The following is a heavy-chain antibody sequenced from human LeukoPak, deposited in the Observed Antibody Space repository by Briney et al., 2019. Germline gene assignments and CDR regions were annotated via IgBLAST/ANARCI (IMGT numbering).Heavy chain of an antibody. CDR2: ITATSRHI. D-gene: IGHD4-23*01. Sequence: GGSLRLSCAAPGVTFSGYSVNWVRQAPGKGLEWVSAITATSRHIYYADSVKGRFTISRDNAKNSLYLQMNSLRVEDTALYYCARVRSVGGNPYAFNIWGQGTMVTVSS. CDR3: ARVRSVGGNPYAFNI. CDR1: GVTFSGYS. J-gene: IGHJ3*02. V-gene: IGHV3-21*01.